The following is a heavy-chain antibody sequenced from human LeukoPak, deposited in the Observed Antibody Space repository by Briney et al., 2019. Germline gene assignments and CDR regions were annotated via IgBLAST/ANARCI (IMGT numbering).Heavy chain of an antibody. D-gene: IGHD3-22*01. Sequence: GESLKISCKGSGYSFTSYWIGWVRQMPGKGLEWMGIIYPGDSDTRYSPSFQGQVTISADKSISTVYLQWSSLKASDTAMYYCASSPTYYYDSSGYYYVRWGQGTLVTVSS. CDR1: GYSFTSYW. J-gene: IGHJ4*02. CDR2: IYPGDSDT. CDR3: ASSPTYYYDSSGYYYVR. V-gene: IGHV5-51*01.